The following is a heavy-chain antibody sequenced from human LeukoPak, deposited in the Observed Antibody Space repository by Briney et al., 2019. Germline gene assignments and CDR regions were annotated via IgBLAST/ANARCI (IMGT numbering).Heavy chain of an antibody. CDR3: ARGQAIVGATTDFEFDY. V-gene: IGHV3-53*01. J-gene: IGHJ4*02. CDR1: GFTVSSNY. D-gene: IGHD1-26*01. CDR2: IYSGGST. Sequence: GGSLRLSCAASGFTVSSNYMSWVRQAPGKGLEWVSVIYSGGSTYYADSVKGRFTISRDNSKNTLYLQMNSLRAEDTAVYYCARGQAIVGATTDFEFDYWGQGTLVTVSS.